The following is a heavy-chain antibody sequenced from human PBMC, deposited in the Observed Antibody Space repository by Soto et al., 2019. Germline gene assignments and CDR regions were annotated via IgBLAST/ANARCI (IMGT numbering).Heavy chain of an antibody. D-gene: IGHD3-3*01. CDR1: GFTFSSYS. CDR3: ARDTAIFGVVISIDY. J-gene: IGHJ4*02. CDR2: ISSSSSYI. Sequence: EVQLVESGGGLVKPGGSLRLSCAASGFTFSSYSMNWVRQAPGKGLEWVSSISSSSSYIYYADSVKGRFTISRDNAKNSLYLQMNSLRSEDTAVYYCARDTAIFGVVISIDYWGQGTLVTVS. V-gene: IGHV3-21*01.